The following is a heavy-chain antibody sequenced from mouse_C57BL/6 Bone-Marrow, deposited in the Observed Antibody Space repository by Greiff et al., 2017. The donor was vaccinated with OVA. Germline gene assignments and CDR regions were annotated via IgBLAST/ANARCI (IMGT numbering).Heavy chain of an antibody. CDR1: GYAFSSSW. V-gene: IGHV1-82*01. CDR2: IYPGDGDT. J-gene: IGHJ4*01. D-gene: IGHD1-1*01. CDR3: ARSVLRYCYAMDY. Sequence: VQLQQSGPELVKPGASVKISCKASGYAFSSSWMNWVKQRPGKGLEWIGRIYPGDGDTNYNGKFKGKASLTADKSSSTAYMQLSSLTSEDSAVYFCARSVLRYCYAMDYWGQGTSVTVSS.